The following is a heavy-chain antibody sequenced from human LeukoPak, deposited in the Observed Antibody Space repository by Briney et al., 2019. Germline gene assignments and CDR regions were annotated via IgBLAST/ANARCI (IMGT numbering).Heavy chain of an antibody. J-gene: IGHJ4*02. V-gene: IGHV3-30*04. Sequence: PGGSLRLSCAASGFTFSSYAMHWVRQAPGKGLEWVAVISYDGSNKYYADSVKGRFTISRDNSKNTLYLQMNSLRAKDTAVYYCARPMWGGSGSYLPLDYWGQGTLVTVSS. CDR2: ISYDGSNK. D-gene: IGHD3-10*01. CDR3: ARPMWGGSGSYLPLDY. CDR1: GFTFSSYA.